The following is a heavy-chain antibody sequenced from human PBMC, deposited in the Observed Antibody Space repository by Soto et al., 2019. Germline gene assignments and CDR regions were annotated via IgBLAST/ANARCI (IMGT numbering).Heavy chain of an antibody. CDR3: ARLGIGWEFPFDY. CDR1: GGSVSNDAYY. CDR2: IYHSGST. D-gene: IGHD1-26*01. Sequence: QVQLQESGPGLVKPSETLSLTCIVSGGSVSNDAYYWSWIRRPPGKGLEWIGYIYHSGSTYYNPSIKSRVTISADTSANQFSLKVSSVTAADTAVYYCARLGIGWEFPFDYWGQGTLVNVSS. J-gene: IGHJ4*02. V-gene: IGHV4-61*08.